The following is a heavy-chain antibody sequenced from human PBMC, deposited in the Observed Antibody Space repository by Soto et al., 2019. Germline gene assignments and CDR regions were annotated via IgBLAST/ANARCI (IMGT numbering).Heavy chain of an antibody. D-gene: IGHD3-3*01. CDR2: INPSGGST. V-gene: IGHV1-46*01. CDR3: ARDSTIFGVVRAPNAPSYGMDV. J-gene: IGHJ6*02. CDR1: GYTFTSYY. Sequence: ASVKVSCKASGYTFTSYYMHWVRQAPGQGLEWMGIINPSGGSTSYAQKFQGRVTMTRDTSTSTVYMELSSLRSEDTAVYYCARDSTIFGVVRAPNAPSYGMDVWGQGTTVTVS.